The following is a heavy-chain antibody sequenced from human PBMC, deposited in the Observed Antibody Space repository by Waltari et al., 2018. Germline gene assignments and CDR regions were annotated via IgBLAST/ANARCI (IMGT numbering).Heavy chain of an antibody. J-gene: IGHJ6*03. CDR1: GGSFSGYY. CDR3: ARMGLFTNLWYMDV. CDR2: INHSGST. D-gene: IGHD3-22*01. V-gene: IGHV4-34*01. Sequence: QVQLQQWGAGLLKPSETLSLTCAVYGGSFSGYYWRWIRQPPGKGLEWIGEINHSGSTNYNPSLKSRVTISVDTSKNQFSLKLSSVTAADTAVYYCARMGLFTNLWYMDVWGKGTTVTVSS.